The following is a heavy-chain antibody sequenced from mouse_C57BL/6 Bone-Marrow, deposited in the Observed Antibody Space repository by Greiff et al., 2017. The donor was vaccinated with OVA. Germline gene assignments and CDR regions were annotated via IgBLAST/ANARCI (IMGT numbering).Heavy chain of an antibody. V-gene: IGHV14-4*01. CDR2: FDPECYDT. J-gene: IGHJ3*01. Sequence: VQLQQSGAELVRPGASVKLSCTVSGFNIKDDYIHWVKQRPEQGLEWIGWFDPECYDTEYASTFQGTATVTADTASNTAYLQLSSLTSEDTAVYYCTKIAYWGQGTLVTVSA. CDR1: GFNIKDDY. CDR3: TKIAY.